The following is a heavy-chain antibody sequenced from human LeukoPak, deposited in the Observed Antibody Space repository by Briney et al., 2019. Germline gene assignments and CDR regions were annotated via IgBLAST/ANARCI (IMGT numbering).Heavy chain of an antibody. CDR2: IHYSGST. CDR3: ARGDYYSTPFDY. V-gene: IGHV4-59*01. Sequence: PSETLSLTCTVSGGSISSFSWSWIRQPPGKGLEWVRYIHYSGSTNHNPSLKSRVTISVDTSKNQFSLKLNSVTAADTAVYYCARGDYYSTPFDYWGQGTLVTVSS. CDR1: GGSISSFS. J-gene: IGHJ4*02. D-gene: IGHD3-10*01.